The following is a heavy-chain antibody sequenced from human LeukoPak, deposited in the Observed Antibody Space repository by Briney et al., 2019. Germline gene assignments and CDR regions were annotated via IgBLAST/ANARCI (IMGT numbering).Heavy chain of an antibody. V-gene: IGHV3-7*01. CDR2: IKQDGSEK. CDR3: ARAIPLYDSSGYYFDY. CDR1: GFTFSSYW. Sequence: PGGSLRLSCAASGFTFSSYWMSWVRQAPGKGLEWVANIKQDGSEKYYVDSVKGRFTISRDNAKNSLYLQMNSLRAEDTAVYYCARAIPLYDSSGYYFDYWGQGTLVTVSP. J-gene: IGHJ4*02. D-gene: IGHD3-22*01.